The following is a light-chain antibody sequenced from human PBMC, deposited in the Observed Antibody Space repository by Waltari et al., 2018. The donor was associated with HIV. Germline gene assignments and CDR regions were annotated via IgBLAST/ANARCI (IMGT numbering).Light chain of an antibody. Sequence: QSVLTQPPSVSAAPGQQVTISCSGSSSNIGRNSVAWYQHLPGTAPKIVIYETNNRPSGIPDRFSGSKSGTSGTLDITGLQTGDEADYYCGAWDNSLGGVVFGGGTKLTVL. CDR1: SSNIGRNS. CDR3: GAWDNSLGGVV. CDR2: ETN. V-gene: IGLV1-51*02. J-gene: IGLJ2*01.